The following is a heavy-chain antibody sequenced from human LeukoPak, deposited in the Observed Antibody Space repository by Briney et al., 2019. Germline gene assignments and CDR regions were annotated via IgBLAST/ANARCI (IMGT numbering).Heavy chain of an antibody. CDR3: AIRGRGMDV. CDR1: GGSFSGYY. D-gene: IGHD1-14*01. V-gene: IGHV4-34*01. Sequence: SETLSLTCAVYGGSFSGYYWSWIRQPPGKGLEWIGEINQSGSTNYNPSLKSRVTISVDTSKNQFSLKLSSVTAADTAVYYCAIRGRGMDVWGQGTTVTVSS. J-gene: IGHJ6*02. CDR2: INQSGST.